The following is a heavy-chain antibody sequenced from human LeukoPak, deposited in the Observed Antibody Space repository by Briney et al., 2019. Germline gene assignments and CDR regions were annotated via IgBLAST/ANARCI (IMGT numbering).Heavy chain of an antibody. CDR1: GGSFSGYY. CDR3: ARGRHGYYYYMDV. Sequence: PSETLSLTCAVHGGSFSGYYWSWIRQPPGKGLEWIGEINHSGSTNYNPSLKSRVTISVDTSKNQFSQKLSSVTAADTAVYYCARGRHGYYYYMDVWGKGTTVTVSS. J-gene: IGHJ6*03. CDR2: INHSGST. V-gene: IGHV4-34*01.